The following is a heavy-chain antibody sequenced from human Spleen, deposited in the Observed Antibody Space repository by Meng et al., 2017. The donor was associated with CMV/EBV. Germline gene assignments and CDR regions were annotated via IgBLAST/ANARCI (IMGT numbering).Heavy chain of an antibody. CDR3: ARLVVVAASCFDY. V-gene: IGHV1-2*06. D-gene: IGHD2-15*01. J-gene: IGHJ4*02. CDR1: GYAFSGYY. Sequence: KTSGYAFSGYYIQWVRQAPGQGLEWMGHINPKTGAIKYAPKFQGRVTMTTDTSISTAYMELSRLRSDDTAVYYCARLVVVAASCFDYWGQGTLVTVSS. CDR2: INPKTGAI.